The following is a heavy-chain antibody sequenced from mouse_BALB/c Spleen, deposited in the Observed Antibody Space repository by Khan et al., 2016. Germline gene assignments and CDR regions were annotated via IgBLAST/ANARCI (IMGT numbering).Heavy chain of an antibody. CDR1: GFTFTDYY. CDR2: IRNKANGYTT. CDR3: ARDLEGYDDAMDY. D-gene: IGHD2-2*01. V-gene: IGHV7-3*02. J-gene: IGHJ4*01. Sequence: EVELVESGGGLVQPGGSLRLSCATSGFTFTDYYMSWVRQPPGKALEWLGFIRNKANGYTTEYSASVKGRFTISRDNSQSILSIQMNSLRAEDSATYYCARDLEGYDDAMDYGGQGTSVTVSS.